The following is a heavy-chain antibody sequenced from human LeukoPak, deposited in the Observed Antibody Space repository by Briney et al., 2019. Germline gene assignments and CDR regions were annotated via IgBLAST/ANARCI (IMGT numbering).Heavy chain of an antibody. CDR2: ISSSSSNI. D-gene: IGHD3-3*01. V-gene: IGHV3-21*01. CDR3: ARSHYDFWSGYSAGFDP. CDR1: GFTFSSYS. Sequence: GGSLRLSCAASGFTFSSYSMNWVRQAPGKGLEWVSSISSSSSNIYYADSVKGRFTISRDNAKNSLYLQMNSLRAEGTAVYYCARSHYDFWSGYSAGFDPWGQGTLVTVSS. J-gene: IGHJ5*02.